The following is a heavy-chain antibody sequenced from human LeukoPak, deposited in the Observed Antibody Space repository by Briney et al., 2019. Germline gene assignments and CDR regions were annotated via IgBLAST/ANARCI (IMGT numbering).Heavy chain of an antibody. J-gene: IGHJ4*02. D-gene: IGHD5-24*01. Sequence: SVKVSCKASGYTFTSYYMHWVRQAPGQGLEWMGGIIPIFGTANYAQKFQGRVTITTDESTSTAYMELSSLRSEDTAVYYCARSRDGYNGEDYWGQGTLVTVSS. V-gene: IGHV1-69*05. CDR1: GYTFTSYY. CDR3: ARSRDGYNGEDY. CDR2: IIPIFGTA.